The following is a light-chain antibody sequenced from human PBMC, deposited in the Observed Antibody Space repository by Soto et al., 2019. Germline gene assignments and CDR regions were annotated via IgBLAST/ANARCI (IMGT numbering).Light chain of an antibody. Sequence: QSALTQPPSVSGSPGQSVTISCTGTTSDIDNYDSVSWYQQAPGTAPKLIIYDVNNRPSGAPDCFSGSTSGNTASLTISRLQAEDETDYFCSLYTSNGSLIFGPGTKVTVL. J-gene: IGLJ1*01. CDR1: TSDIDNYDS. CDR3: SLYTSNGSLI. CDR2: DVN. V-gene: IGLV2-18*01.